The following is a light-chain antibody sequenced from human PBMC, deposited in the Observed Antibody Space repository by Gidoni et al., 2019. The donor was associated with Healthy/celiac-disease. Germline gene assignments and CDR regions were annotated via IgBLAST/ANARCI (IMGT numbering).Light chain of an antibody. Sequence: QSALTQPASVSGSPGQSITISCTVTSSDVGIYNLVSWYQPYPGKAPKLMIYEGSKRPSGVSNRFSCSKSGNTASLTISGLQAEDEADYYCCSYAGSIHWVFGGGTKLTVL. CDR2: EGS. CDR1: SSDVGIYNL. CDR3: CSYAGSIHWV. J-gene: IGLJ3*02. V-gene: IGLV2-23*01.